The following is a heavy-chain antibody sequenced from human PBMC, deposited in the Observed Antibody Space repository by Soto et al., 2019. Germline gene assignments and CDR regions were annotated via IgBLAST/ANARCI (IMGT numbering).Heavy chain of an antibody. CDR3: AKLPPYSSVIVIARPHFDY. CDR2: ISGNGDST. Sequence: EVQLLESGGGLVHPGGSLRLSCAASGFTFSSYAMTWVRQAPGKGLDWVSSISGNGDSTYYADSVKGRFTISRDNSKNTLYLQMTRLRAEDTAIYYCAKLPPYSSVIVIARPHFDYWGQGTLVTVSS. D-gene: IGHD3-16*02. V-gene: IGHV3-23*01. J-gene: IGHJ4*02. CDR1: GFTFSSYA.